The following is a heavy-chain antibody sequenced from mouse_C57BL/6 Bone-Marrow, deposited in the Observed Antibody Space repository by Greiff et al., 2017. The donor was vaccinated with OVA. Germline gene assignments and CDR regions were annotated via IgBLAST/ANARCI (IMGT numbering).Heavy chain of an antibody. Sequence: EVQLQQSGAELVRPGASVKLSCTASGFNIKDDYMHWVKQRPAQGLELIGWIDPENGDTEYASKFQGKATITADTSSNTAYLQLSSLTSEDTAVYYCTTNWEGAYWGQGTLVTVSA. D-gene: IGHD4-1*01. V-gene: IGHV14-4*01. CDR3: TTNWEGAY. CDR2: IDPENGDT. CDR1: GFNIKDDY. J-gene: IGHJ3*01.